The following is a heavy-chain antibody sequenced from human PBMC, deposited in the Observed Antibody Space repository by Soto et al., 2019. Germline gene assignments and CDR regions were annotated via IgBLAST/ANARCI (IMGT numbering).Heavy chain of an antibody. Sequence: QVQLVQSGAEVKKPGSSVKVSCKDSGGTFSTYSLFWVRQAPGQGLEWMGRIIPMLGTRNYAQRLQDRVTITADKTTATAHMELSSLRSEDTALYYCTVGSWSGEVFDIWGQGTMVTVSS. J-gene: IGHJ3*02. D-gene: IGHD2-21*01. CDR3: TVGSWSGEVFDI. V-gene: IGHV1-69*08. CDR1: GGTFSTYS. CDR2: IIPMLGTR.